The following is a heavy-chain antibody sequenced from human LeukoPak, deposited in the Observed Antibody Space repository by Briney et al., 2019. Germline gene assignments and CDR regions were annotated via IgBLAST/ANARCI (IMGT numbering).Heavy chain of an antibody. CDR1: GGSISSSSYY. CDR3: ARASSIAARPPYYYMDV. CDR2: IYYSGST. V-gene: IGHV4-61*01. Sequence: SETLSLTCTVSGGSISSSSYYWSWIRQPPGKGLEWIGYIYYSGSTNYNPSLKSRVTISVDTSKNQFSLKLSSVTAADTAVYYCARASSIAARPPYYYMDVWGKGTTVTVSS. D-gene: IGHD6-6*01. J-gene: IGHJ6*03.